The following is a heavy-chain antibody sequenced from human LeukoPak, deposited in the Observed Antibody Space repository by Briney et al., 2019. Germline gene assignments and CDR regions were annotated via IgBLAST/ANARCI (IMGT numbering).Heavy chain of an antibody. V-gene: IGHV3-30*18. J-gene: IGHJ2*01. CDR2: ISYDGCNK. CDR1: GFTFSSYG. Sequence: GGSLRLSCAASGFTFSSYGMHWVRQAPGKGLEWVAVISYDGCNKYYADSVKGRFTISRDNSKNTLYLQMNSLRAEDTAVYYCAKDTRWYFDLWGRGTLVTVSS. CDR3: AKDTRWYFDL.